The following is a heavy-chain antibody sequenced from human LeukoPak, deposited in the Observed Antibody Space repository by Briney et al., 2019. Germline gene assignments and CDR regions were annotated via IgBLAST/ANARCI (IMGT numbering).Heavy chain of an antibody. V-gene: IGHV4-4*07. J-gene: IGHJ3*02. CDR3: ARDKPPGDCSGGSCYGDYAFDI. D-gene: IGHD2-15*01. Sequence: PSETLTLTCTASGGSISSYYRSWIRQPAGKGLEWIARICSSGGTNYNPSLKSRVTMSVDTSKNQFSLKLSSVTAADTAVYYCARDKPPGDCSGGSCYGDYAFDIWGQGTMVTVSS. CDR2: ICSSGGT. CDR1: GGSISSYY.